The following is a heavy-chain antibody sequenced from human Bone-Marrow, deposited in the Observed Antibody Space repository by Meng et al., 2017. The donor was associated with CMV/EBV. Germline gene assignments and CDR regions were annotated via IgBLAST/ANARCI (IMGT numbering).Heavy chain of an antibody. CDR3: AREAPVAVLRGYYYYGMDV. J-gene: IGHJ6*02. CDR1: GFTFSSYS. Sequence: GESLKISCAASGFTFSSYSMNWVRQAPGKGLEWVANIKQDGSEKYYVDSVKGRFTISKDNAKSSLYLQMNSLRAEDTAVYYCAREAPVAVLRGYYYYGMDVWGQGTTVPVSS. V-gene: IGHV3-7*01. D-gene: IGHD6-19*01. CDR2: IKQDGSEK.